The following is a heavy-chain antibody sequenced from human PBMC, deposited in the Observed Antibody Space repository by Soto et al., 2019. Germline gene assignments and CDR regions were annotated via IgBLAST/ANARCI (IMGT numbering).Heavy chain of an antibody. CDR2: IYTGGTI. CDR3: ARDINSGSFDY. Sequence: GGSLRLSCVASGFTVSRNYMSWVRQAPGKGLEWVSVIYTGGTIYYADSVKGRFTISRDNSKNTLYLQMNSLRAEDTAIYHCARDINSGSFDYWGQGTLVTVSS. CDR1: GFTVSRNY. D-gene: IGHD3-22*01. V-gene: IGHV3-53*01. J-gene: IGHJ4*02.